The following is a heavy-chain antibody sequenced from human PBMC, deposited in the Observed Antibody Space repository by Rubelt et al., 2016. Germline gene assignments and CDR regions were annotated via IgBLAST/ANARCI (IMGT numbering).Heavy chain of an antibody. J-gene: IGHJ5*02. D-gene: IGHD6-13*01. Sequence: APGKGPEWVAVIWYDGSNKYYADSVKGRFTISRDNSKNTLYLQMNSLRSEDTAVYYCARGLGLGYSSSWFNWFDPWGQGTLVTVSS. V-gene: IGHV3-33*01. CDR3: ARGLGLGYSSSWFNWFDP. CDR2: IWYDGSNK.